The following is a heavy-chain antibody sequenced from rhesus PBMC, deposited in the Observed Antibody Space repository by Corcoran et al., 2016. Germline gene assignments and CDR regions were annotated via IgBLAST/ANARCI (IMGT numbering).Heavy chain of an antibody. CDR1: GFTFSNYW. V-gene: IGHV3S11*01. Sequence: EVQLVESGGGLVQPGGSLRLSCAASGFTFSNYWMSWVRQAPGKGLEWVGFIKNKADGGTAAYAESVKGRFTMSRDDSKNTLYLQMNSLKTEDTAVYYCTSHNEDDYGYGLESWGQGVVVTVSS. J-gene: IGHJ6*01. D-gene: IGHD3-9*01. CDR3: TSHNEDDYGYGLES. CDR2: IKNKADGGTA.